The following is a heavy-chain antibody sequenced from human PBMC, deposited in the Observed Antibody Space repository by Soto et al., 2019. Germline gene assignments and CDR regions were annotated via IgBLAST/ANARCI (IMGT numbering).Heavy chain of an antibody. J-gene: IGHJ5*02. CDR2: IYYSGST. V-gene: IGHV4-39*01. D-gene: IGHD3-3*01. CDR3: ARHVASSTIFGVVRWFDP. Sequence: PSETLSLTCTVSGGSISSSSYYWGWIRQPPGKGLEWIGSIYYSGSTYYNPSLKSRVTISVDTSKNQFSLKLSSVTAADTAVYYCARHVASSTIFGVVRWFDPWGQGTLVTVSS. CDR1: GGSISSSSYY.